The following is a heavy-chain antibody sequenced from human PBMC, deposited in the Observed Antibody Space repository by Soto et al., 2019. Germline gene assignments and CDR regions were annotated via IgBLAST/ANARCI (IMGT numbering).Heavy chain of an antibody. D-gene: IGHD3-10*01. CDR1: GGSINGGDYY. Sequence: PSETLPLTCSVSGGSINGGDYYWSWIRQPPGMGLEWIGSIYYGGSTYSNPSLQSRVTISVDTSKNQFSLKLSSVTAADTAVYYCARSPRESSFYYGSGTSNWFDPWGQGTLLTVSS. CDR2: IYYGGST. CDR3: ARSPRESSFYYGSGTSNWFDP. J-gene: IGHJ5*02. V-gene: IGHV4-39*01.